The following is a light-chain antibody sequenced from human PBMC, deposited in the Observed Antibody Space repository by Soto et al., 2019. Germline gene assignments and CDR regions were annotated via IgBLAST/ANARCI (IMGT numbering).Light chain of an antibody. CDR3: SSYTSSNTVV. CDR2: DVS. J-gene: IGLJ2*01. V-gene: IGLV2-14*01. CDR1: SSDVGGYNY. Sequence: QSALTQPASVSGSPGQSITISCTGTSSDVGGYNYVSWYQQHPGKAPQRMIYDVSNRPSGVSNRFSGSKSGNTASLTISGLQAEDEADYYCSSYTSSNTVVFGGGTKLTV.